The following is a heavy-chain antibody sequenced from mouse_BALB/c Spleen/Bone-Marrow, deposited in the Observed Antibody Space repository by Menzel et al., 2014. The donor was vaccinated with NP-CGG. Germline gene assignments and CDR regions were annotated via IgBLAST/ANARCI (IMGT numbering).Heavy chain of an antibody. J-gene: IGHJ3*01. CDR1: GFAFSSYD. CDR2: ISSGGGST. Sequence: EVKLMESGGGLVKPGGSLKLSCAASGFAFSSYDMSWVRQTPEKRLEWVAYISSGGGSTYYSDTVKGRFTISRDNAKNTLYLQMGSPKSEDTAMYYCARQILRGFAYWGQGTLVTVSA. D-gene: IGHD1-1*01. CDR3: ARQILRGFAY. V-gene: IGHV5-12-1*01.